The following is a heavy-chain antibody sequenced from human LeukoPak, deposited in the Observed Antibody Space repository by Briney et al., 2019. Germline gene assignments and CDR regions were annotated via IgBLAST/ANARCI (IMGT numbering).Heavy chain of an antibody. J-gene: IGHJ4*02. D-gene: IGHD3-9*01. V-gene: IGHV3-23*01. Sequence: PGGSLRLSCAASGFTFSSYAMSWVRQAPGKGLEWVPAISGSGGSTYYADSVKGRFTISRDNSKNTLYLQMNSLRAEDTAVYYCAREKAYDILTGHRPVPDYWGQGTLVTVSS. CDR2: ISGSGGST. CDR3: AREKAYDILTGHRPVPDY. CDR1: GFTFSSYA.